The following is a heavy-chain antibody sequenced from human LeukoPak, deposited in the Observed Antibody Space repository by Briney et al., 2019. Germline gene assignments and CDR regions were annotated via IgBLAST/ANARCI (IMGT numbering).Heavy chain of an antibody. CDR3: ARDSGLSGGSWPLDY. V-gene: IGHV1-18*01. CDR2: ISAYNGNT. J-gene: IGHJ4*02. Sequence: ASVKVSCKASGYTYTSYGISWVRQAPGQGLEWMGWISAYNGNTNYAQKLQGRVTMTTDTSTSTAYMELRSLRSDDTAVYYCARDSGLSGGSWPLDYWGEGTLVTVSS. D-gene: IGHD2-15*01. CDR1: GYTYTSYG.